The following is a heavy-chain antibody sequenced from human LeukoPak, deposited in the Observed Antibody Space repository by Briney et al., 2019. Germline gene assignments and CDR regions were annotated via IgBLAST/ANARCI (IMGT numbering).Heavy chain of an antibody. J-gene: IGHJ4*02. CDR1: GLTLSSYG. CDR2: IRYDGSNK. Sequence: PGGSLRLSCAASGLTLSSYGMHWVRQAPGKGLEWVTFIRYDGSNKCYADSMKGRFTISRDNSMNTVNLQMNSLRPEDKAAYYCAKGGSRGTYYFDYWGRGILVTVSS. CDR3: AKGGSRGTYYFDY. V-gene: IGHV3-30*02. D-gene: IGHD1-26*01.